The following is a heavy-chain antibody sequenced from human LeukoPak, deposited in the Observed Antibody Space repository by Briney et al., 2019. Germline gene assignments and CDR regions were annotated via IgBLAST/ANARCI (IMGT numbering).Heavy chain of an antibody. CDR3: VKDIQLST. CDR1: GFNFITAA. CDR2: IGSSGGST. Sequence: GGSLRLSCAASGFNFITAAMTWVRQAPGKGLEWVLLIGSSGGSTSYADSVKGRFTISRDNFNHTLSLQMNSLRVEDTAIYYCVKDIQLSTWGLGTMVTVSS. V-gene: IGHV3-23*01. J-gene: IGHJ3*01. D-gene: IGHD5-24*01.